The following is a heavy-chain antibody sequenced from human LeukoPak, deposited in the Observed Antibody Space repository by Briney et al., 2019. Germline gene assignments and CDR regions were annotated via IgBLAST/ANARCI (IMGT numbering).Heavy chain of an antibody. D-gene: IGHD4-17*01. CDR3: ARGYGVKLFDY. CDR1: GGSFSGYY. J-gene: IGHJ4*02. Sequence: SETLSLTCAVYGGSFSGYYWSWIRQPPGKGLEWIGEINHSGSTNYNQSLKSRVNISVDASKNQFSLKLSSVTAADTAVYYCARGYGVKLFDYWGQGTLVTVSS. V-gene: IGHV4-34*01. CDR2: INHSGST.